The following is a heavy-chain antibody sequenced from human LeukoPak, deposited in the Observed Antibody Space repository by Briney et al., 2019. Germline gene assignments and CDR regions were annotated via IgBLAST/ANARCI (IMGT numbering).Heavy chain of an antibody. D-gene: IGHD6-19*01. J-gene: IGHJ4*02. Sequence: SQTPSLTCAISGDSVFSNNIAWHWIRQSPSRGLEGLGRTYYRSQWYDDYAFSVRGRITINPDTSKNQFSLHLNSVTPDDTAVYYCALEVAGTYNFDSWSQGTLVTVSS. V-gene: IGHV6-1*01. CDR2: TYYRSQWYD. CDR1: GDSVFSNNIA. CDR3: ALEVAGTYNFDS.